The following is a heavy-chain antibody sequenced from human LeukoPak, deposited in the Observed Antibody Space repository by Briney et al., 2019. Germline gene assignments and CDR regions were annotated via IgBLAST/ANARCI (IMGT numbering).Heavy chain of an antibody. CDR1: GFTFSSYA. CDR3: ARDGRTTPFDY. CDR2: ISSSSSYI. Sequence: GGSLRLSCAASGFTFSSYAMSWVRQAPGKGLEWVSSISSSSSYIYYADSVKGRFTISRDNAKNSLYLQMNSLRAEDTAVYYCARDGRTTPFDYWGQGTLVTVSS. V-gene: IGHV3-21*01. D-gene: IGHD1-1*01. J-gene: IGHJ4*02.